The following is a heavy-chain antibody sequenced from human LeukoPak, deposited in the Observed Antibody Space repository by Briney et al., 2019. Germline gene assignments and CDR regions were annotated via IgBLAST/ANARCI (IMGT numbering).Heavy chain of an antibody. CDR3: ARVVPAAIIRLDY. V-gene: IGHV3-21*01. Sequence: GGSLRLSCAASGFTFSSYSMNWVRQAPGNGLEWVSSISSSSSYIYYADSVKGRFTISRDNAKNSLYLQMNSLRAEDTAVYYCARVVPAAIIRLDYWGQGTLVTVSS. CDR1: GFTFSSYS. CDR2: ISSSSSYI. J-gene: IGHJ4*02. D-gene: IGHD2-2*01.